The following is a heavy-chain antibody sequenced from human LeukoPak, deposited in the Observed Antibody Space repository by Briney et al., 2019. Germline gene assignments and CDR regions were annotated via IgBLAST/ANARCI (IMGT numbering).Heavy chain of an antibody. CDR3: ARASTYYDFWSGYYFFDY. CDR1: GGTFSSYA. CDR2: IIPIFGTA. V-gene: IGHV1-69*01. D-gene: IGHD3-3*01. Sequence: SVKVSCKASGGTFSSYAISWVRQAPGQGLEWMGGIIPIFGTANYAQKFQGRVTTTADESTSTAYMELSSLRSEDTAVYYCARASTYYDFWSGYYFFDYWGQGTLVTVSP. J-gene: IGHJ4*02.